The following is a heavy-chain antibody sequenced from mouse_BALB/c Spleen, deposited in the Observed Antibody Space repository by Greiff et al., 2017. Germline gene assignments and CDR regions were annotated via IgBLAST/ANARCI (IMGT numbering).Heavy chain of an antibody. Sequence: EVQLVESGPGLVKPSQSLSLTCSVTGYSITSGYYWNWIRQFPGNKLEWMGYISYDGSNNYNPSLKNRISITRDTSKNQFFLKLNSVTTEDTATYYCARGAYSSFAYWGQGTLVTVSA. J-gene: IGHJ3*01. CDR1: GYSITSGYY. V-gene: IGHV3-6*02. D-gene: IGHD2-10*01. CDR2: ISYDGSN. CDR3: ARGAYSSFAY.